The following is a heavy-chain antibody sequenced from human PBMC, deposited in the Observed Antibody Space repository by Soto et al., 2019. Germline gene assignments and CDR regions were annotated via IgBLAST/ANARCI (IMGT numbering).Heavy chain of an antibody. V-gene: IGHV3-48*03. CDR2: ISSSGSTI. J-gene: IGHJ4*02. CDR3: ARDLQGVDTAMQGLGY. D-gene: IGHD5-18*01. CDR1: GFTFSSYE. Sequence: EVQLVESGGGLVQPGGSLRLSCAASGFTFSSYEMNWVRQAPGKGLEWVSYISSSGSTIYYADSVKGRFTISRDNAKNSLYLQMNSLRAEDTAVYYCARDLQGVDTAMQGLGYWGQGTLVTVSS.